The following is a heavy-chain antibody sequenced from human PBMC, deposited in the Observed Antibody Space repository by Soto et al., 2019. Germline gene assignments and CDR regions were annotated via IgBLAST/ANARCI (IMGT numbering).Heavy chain of an antibody. V-gene: IGHV4-34*02. D-gene: IGHD2-15*01. CDR3: GPRGAVAPRGY. J-gene: IGHJ4*02. Sequence: QVQLQQWGAGLLKPSETLSLTCAVSGGSFSDFSWTWIRQLPGKGLEWIGEINHIGYTNYNPSLESRVAISVDTSKNQFSLNLRSVTAADTAVYYCGPRGAVAPRGYWGQGTLVTVSS. CDR2: INHIGYT. CDR1: GGSFSDFS.